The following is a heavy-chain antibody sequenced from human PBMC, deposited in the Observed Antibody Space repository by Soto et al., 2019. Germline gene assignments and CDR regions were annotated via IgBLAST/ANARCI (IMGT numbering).Heavy chain of an antibody. J-gene: IGHJ5*02. CDR1: GGTFSSYA. D-gene: IGHD6-13*01. CDR2: IIPIFGTA. V-gene: IGHV1-69*13. Sequence: GASVKVSCKASGGTFSSYAISWVRQAPGQGLEWMGGIIPIFGTANYAQKFQGRVTITADESTSTAYMELSSLRSEDTAVYYCARDTIGRSKIAAAGTGPDNWFDPWGQGTLVTVSS. CDR3: ARDTIGRSKIAAAGTGPDNWFDP.